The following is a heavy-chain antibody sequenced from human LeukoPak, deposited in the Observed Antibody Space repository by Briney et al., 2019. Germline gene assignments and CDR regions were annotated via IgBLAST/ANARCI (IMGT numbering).Heavy chain of an antibody. CDR1: GFTFSSYW. D-gene: IGHD2-8*01. J-gene: IGHJ4*02. Sequence: GGSLRLSCAASGFTFSSYWMHWVRQAPGKGLVWVSRINSDGSSTSYADSVKGRFTISRDNAKNTLYLQMNSLRAEDTAVYYCARGGGLYCTNGVCYTGTFDYWGQGTLVIVSS. CDR3: ARGGGLYCTNGVCYTGTFDY. V-gene: IGHV3-74*01. CDR2: INSDGSST.